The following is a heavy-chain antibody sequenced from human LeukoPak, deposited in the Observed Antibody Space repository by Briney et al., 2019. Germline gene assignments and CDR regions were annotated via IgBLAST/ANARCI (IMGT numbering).Heavy chain of an antibody. J-gene: IGHJ4*02. D-gene: IGHD1-26*01. Sequence: SQTLSLTCALSGDSLSSESAAWNWIRQSPSSGLEWLGRTYYRSKWYYDYVVTLKSRIIINPDTSKNQFSLQLNAVTPGDTAVYYCAREPSGGSTIFDYWGQGILVTVSS. V-gene: IGHV6-1*01. CDR1: GDSLSSESAA. CDR2: TYYRSKWYY. CDR3: AREPSGGSTIFDY.